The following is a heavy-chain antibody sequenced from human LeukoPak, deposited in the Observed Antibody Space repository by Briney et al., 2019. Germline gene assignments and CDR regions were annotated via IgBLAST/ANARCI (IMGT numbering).Heavy chain of an antibody. CDR3: ARGWFGEQAFDI. CDR2: ISSSGSTI. J-gene: IGHJ3*02. D-gene: IGHD3-10*01. CDR1: GFTFSSYE. V-gene: IGHV3-48*03. Sequence: PGGSLRLSCAASGFTFSSYEMNWVRQAPGKGLEWVSYISSSGSTIYYADSVKGRFTISRDNAKNSLYLQMNSLRAEDTAVYYCARGWFGEQAFDIWGQGTMVTVSS.